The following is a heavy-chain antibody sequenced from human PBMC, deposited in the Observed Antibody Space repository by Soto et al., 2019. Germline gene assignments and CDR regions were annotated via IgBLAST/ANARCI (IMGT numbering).Heavy chain of an antibody. Sequence: QITLKESGPTLVKPTQTLTLTCTFSGISGSTSGVGVGWISQPQGKDLEWLELIYWDGDKRYRPTLTSSLTITTYTSKNRVLPKMTNREPGETATHYRAHRRRDYYESSGYDSGGWFDPWGQGTPVTVST. V-gene: IGHV2-5*02. D-gene: IGHD3-22*01. J-gene: IGHJ5*02. CDR1: GISGSTSGVG. CDR2: IYWDGDK. CDR3: AHRRRDYYESSGYDSGGWFDP.